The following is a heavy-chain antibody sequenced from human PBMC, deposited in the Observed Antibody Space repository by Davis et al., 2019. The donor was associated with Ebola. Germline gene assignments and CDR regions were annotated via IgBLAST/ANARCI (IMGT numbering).Heavy chain of an antibody. J-gene: IGHJ4*02. D-gene: IGHD6-19*01. V-gene: IGHV3-48*01. CDR1: GFTFSSNS. CDR2: ISSKSTRT. Sequence: PGGSLRLSCAASGFTFSSNSMNWVRQAPGKVLEWVSKISSKSTRTEYADSVRGRFTISRDNSKNTLYLQMSSLRAEDTALYYCAKFFRGDSGWTIDYWGQGTLVTVSS. CDR3: AKFFRGDSGWTIDY.